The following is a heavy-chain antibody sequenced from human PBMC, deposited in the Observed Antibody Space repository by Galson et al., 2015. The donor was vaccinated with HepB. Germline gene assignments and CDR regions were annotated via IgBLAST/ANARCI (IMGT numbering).Heavy chain of an antibody. CDR3: ARDWGEDSSGPTFWYFDL. D-gene: IGHD3-22*01. Sequence: SVKVSCKASGYTFTGYYMHWVRQAPGQGLEWMGWINPNSGGTNYAQKFQGRVTMTRDTSISTAYMELSWLRSDDTAVYYCARDWGEDSSGPTFWYFDLWGRGTLVTVSS. V-gene: IGHV1-2*02. CDR2: INPNSGGT. CDR1: GYTFTGYY. J-gene: IGHJ2*01.